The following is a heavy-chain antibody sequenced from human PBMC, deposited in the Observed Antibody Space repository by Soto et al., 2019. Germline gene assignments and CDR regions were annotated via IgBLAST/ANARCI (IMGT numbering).Heavy chain of an antibody. D-gene: IGHD6-19*01. CDR1: GDSISSSNYF. CDR2: IFYSGST. J-gene: IGHJ4*03. Sequence: PSETLSLTCTVSGDSISSSNYFWGWIRQPPGKGLEWIGTIFYSGSTYYNPSLKSRVTISVDTSKNQFSLRLISVTAADTALYYCARRYGWLYFDYWGQGTTVTVSS. CDR3: ARRYGWLYFDY. V-gene: IGHV4-39*01.